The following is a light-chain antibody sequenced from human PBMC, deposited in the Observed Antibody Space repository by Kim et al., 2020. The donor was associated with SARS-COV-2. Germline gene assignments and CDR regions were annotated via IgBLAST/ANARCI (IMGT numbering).Light chain of an antibody. V-gene: IGKV3-15*01. CDR1: QSITCN. J-gene: IGKJ1*01. CDR2: GAS. CDR3: LQYNKGTRT. Sequence: SPEQRAPLACRGSQSITCNLTWYQQRPGQAPRLLIYGASARATGIAARVSGRWSGTEFTLAISSLQSEDFAVYYCLQYNKGTRTFGQGTKVDIK.